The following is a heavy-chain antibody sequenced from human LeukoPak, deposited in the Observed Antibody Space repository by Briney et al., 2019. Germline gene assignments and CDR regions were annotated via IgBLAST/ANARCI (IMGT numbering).Heavy chain of an antibody. CDR1: GYMFNKYG. Sequence: GGSLRLSCAASGYMFNKYGINWVRQAPGKGLEWVSGISDSGGRTYYADSVKGRFTISRDNSKNTLYLQMNSLRAEDTAVYYCAKREYSSGWYEDYWGQGTLVTVSS. V-gene: IGHV3-23*01. CDR3: AKREYSSGWYEDY. D-gene: IGHD6-19*01. J-gene: IGHJ4*02. CDR2: ISDSGGRT.